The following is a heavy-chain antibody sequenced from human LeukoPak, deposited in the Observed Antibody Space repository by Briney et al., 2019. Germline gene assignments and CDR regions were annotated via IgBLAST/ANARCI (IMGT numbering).Heavy chain of an antibody. CDR2: IHYSGST. D-gene: IGHD3-10*01. Sequence: SETVSLTCTVSGGSISSSSYYWGWIRQPPGKGLEWIGNIHYSGSTYYNPSLKSRVTISVDTSKNQFSLKLSSVTAADTAVYYCARRVWFGDYYFDYWGQGALVTVSS. V-gene: IGHV4-39*07. J-gene: IGHJ4*02. CDR3: ARRVWFGDYYFDY. CDR1: GGSISSSSYY.